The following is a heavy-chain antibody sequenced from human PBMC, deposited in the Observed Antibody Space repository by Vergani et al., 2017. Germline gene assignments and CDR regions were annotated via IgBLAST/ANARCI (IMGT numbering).Heavy chain of an antibody. Sequence: QVQLVESGGGVVQPGRSLRLSCAASGFTFSSYGMHWVRQAPGKGLEWVAVIWYDGSNKYYADSVKGRFTISRDNAKNSLYLQMNSLRAEDTAVYYCAREGGYGSGGSCYSYYYYYGMDVWGQGTTVTVSS. D-gene: IGHD2-15*01. CDR1: GFTFSSYG. CDR2: IWYDGSNK. J-gene: IGHJ6*02. V-gene: IGHV3-33*01. CDR3: AREGGYGSGGSCYSYYYYYGMDV.